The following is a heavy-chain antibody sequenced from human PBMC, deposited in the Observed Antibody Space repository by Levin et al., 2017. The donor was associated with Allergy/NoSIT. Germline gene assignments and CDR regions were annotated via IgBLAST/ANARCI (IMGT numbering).Heavy chain of an antibody. CDR2: TYYRSKWYN. CDR1: GDSVSSNSAA. J-gene: IGHJ3*02. CDR3: ARAQLGIFGGGFDAFDI. Sequence: SETLSLTCAISGDSVSSNSAAWNWIRQSPSRGLEWLGRTYYRSKWYNDYAVSVKSRITINPDTSKNQFSLQLNSVTPEDTAVYYCARAQLGIFGGGFDAFDIWGQGTMVTVSS. D-gene: IGHD7-27*01. V-gene: IGHV6-1*01.